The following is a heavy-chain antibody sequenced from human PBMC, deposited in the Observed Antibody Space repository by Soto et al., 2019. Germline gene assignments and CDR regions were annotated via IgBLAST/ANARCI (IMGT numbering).Heavy chain of an antibody. CDR2: IRNPGYGGTT. Sequence: GSLRLSCTTSGFSFGDYAMTWVRQAPGKGLEWVGFIRNPGYGGTTEYATSVKGRFIISRDDSMSSAYLQPNSLKVDDSAVYYCVRGSFGYYGPWGQGTLVTVSS. D-gene: IGHD3-3*01. J-gene: IGHJ5*02. V-gene: IGHV3-49*04. CDR3: VRGSFGYYGP. CDR1: GFSFGDYA.